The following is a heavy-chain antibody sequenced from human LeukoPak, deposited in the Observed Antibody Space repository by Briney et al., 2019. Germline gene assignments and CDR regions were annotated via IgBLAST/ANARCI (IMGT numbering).Heavy chain of an antibody. Sequence: SETLSLTCTVSGGSISSSSHYWGWIRQPPGKGLEWIGIIYYSGSTYYNPSLKSRVTISVDTSKNQFSLKLSSVSAADTAVYYCARRLSGSYYNSGIYPIDYWGQGTLVTVSS. J-gene: IGHJ4*02. V-gene: IGHV4-39*01. CDR2: IYYSGST. CDR3: ARRLSGSYYNSGIYPIDY. D-gene: IGHD3-10*01. CDR1: GGSISSSSHY.